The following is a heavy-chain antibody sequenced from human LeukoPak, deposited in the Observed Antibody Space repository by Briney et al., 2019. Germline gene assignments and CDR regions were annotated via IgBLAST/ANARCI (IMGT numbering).Heavy chain of an antibody. J-gene: IGHJ4*02. D-gene: IGHD3-10*01. CDR3: SRDLYGPGY. Sequence: SETLSLTCAVSGGSISSSSNYWGWIRQPPGKGLEWIGSIYYSGSTYYNPSLKSRVTISVDTSKKQFSLKLSSVTAADTAVYYCSRDLYGPGYWGQGTLVTVSS. V-gene: IGHV4-39*02. CDR1: GGSISSSSNY. CDR2: IYYSGST.